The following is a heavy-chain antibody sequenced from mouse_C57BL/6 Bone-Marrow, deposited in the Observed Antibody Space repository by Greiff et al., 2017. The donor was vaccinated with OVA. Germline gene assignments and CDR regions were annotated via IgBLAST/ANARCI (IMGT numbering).Heavy chain of an antibody. CDR2: INPSSGYT. Sequence: VQLQQSGAELARPGASVKMSCKASGYTFTSYTMHWVKQRPGQGLEWIGYINPSSGYTKYNQKFKDKAPLTADKSSSTAYMQLSSLTSEDSAVYYCSRTLYYYPFADWGQGTLVTVSA. V-gene: IGHV1-4*01. CDR3: SRTLYYYPFAD. J-gene: IGHJ3*01. CDR1: GYTFTSYT. D-gene: IGHD1-1*01.